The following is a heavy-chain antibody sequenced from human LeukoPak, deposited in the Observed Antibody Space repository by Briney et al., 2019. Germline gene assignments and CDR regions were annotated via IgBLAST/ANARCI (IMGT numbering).Heavy chain of an antibody. D-gene: IGHD3-10*01. V-gene: IGHV1-2*02. CDR1: GYTFTGYY. CDR3: ATFITMVRGVIPPNWFDP. J-gene: IGHJ5*02. Sequence: GASVKVSCKASGYTFTGYYMHWVRQAPGQGLEWMRWIDPNSGGTNYAQKFQGRVTMTRDTSISTAYMELSRLRSDDTAVYYCATFITMVRGVIPPNWFDPWGQGTLVTVSS. CDR2: IDPNSGGT.